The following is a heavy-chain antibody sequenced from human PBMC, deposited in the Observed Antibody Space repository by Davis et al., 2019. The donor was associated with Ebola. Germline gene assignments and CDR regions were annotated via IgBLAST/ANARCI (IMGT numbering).Heavy chain of an antibody. J-gene: IGHJ4*02. CDR1: GYTFTGYY. Sequence: ASVKVSCKASGYTFTGYYMHWVRQAPGQGLEWMGWINPNSGGTNYAQKFQGRVTMTRDTSISTAYMELSRLRSDDTAVYYCARDVGYSGNRPGDYWGQGTLVTVSS. CDR2: INPNSGGT. D-gene: IGHD5-12*01. V-gene: IGHV1-2*02. CDR3: ARDVGYSGNRPGDY.